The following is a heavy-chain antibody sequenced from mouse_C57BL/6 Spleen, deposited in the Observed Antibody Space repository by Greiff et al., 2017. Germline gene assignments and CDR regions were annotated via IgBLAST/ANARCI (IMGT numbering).Heavy chain of an antibody. J-gene: IGHJ2*01. Sequence: QVQLQQSGPELVKPGASVKISCKASGYAFTSSWMNWVKQRPGKGLEWIGRIYPGGGDTNYNGKFKGKATLTADKSSSTAYMQLSSLTTEDSAVYFGACRDYSSGYALDYWGQGTTVTVSS. CDR2: IYPGGGDT. V-gene: IGHV1-82*01. CDR1: GYAFTSSW. CDR3: ACRDYSSGYALDY. D-gene: IGHD1-1*01.